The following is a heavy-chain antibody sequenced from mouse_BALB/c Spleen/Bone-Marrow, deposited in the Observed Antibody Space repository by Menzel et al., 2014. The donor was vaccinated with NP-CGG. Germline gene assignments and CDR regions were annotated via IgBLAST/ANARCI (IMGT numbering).Heavy chain of an antibody. CDR3: ARFAGTPYTMDY. CDR1: GYSITSYYS. J-gene: IGHJ4*01. Sequence: EVQLQQSGPDLVKPSLSLSLTCTVTGYSITSYYSWHWIRQFPGNKLEWMGYIHYSGTTVYNPSLKSRISITRDTSNNQFFLQLNSVTTEDTATYYCARFAGTPYTMDYWGQGTSVTVSS. D-gene: IGHD4-1*01. V-gene: IGHV3-1*02. CDR2: IHYSGTT.